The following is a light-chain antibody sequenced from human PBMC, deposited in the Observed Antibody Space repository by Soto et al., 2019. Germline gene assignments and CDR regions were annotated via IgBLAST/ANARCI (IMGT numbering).Light chain of an antibody. CDR1: SGDIVSYNR. CDR2: EVT. Sequence: QSVLTQPASVSGSPGQSITISCTGTSGDIVSYNRVSWYQQHPGKAPKLIIYEVTDRPSGVSNRFSGSKSGNTASLTISWLQAEEEAEYYCSSYTHINTRACVFGTGTKLTVL. V-gene: IGLV2-14*01. J-gene: IGLJ1*01. CDR3: SSYTHINTRACV.